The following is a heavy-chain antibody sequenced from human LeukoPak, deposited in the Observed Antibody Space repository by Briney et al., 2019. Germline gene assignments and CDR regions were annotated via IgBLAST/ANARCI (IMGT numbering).Heavy chain of an antibody. CDR2: IKQDGSEK. D-gene: IGHD3-3*01. V-gene: IGHV3-7*01. Sequence: PGGSLRLSCAASGFTFSSYWMSWVRQAPGKGLEWVANIKQDGSEKYYVDSVKGRFTISRDNAKNSLYLQMNSLRAEDTAVYYCARVNQYVLRFLGSAWNWFDPWGQGTLVTVSS. CDR3: ARVNQYVLRFLGSAWNWFDP. CDR1: GFTFSSYW. J-gene: IGHJ5*02.